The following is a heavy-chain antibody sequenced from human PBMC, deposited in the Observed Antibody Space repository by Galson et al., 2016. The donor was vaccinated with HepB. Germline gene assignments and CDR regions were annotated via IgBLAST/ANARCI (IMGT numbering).Heavy chain of an antibody. CDR1: GFTFSSYA. Sequence: SLRLSCAASGFTFSSYAMHWVRQAPGKGLEWVAVISYDGSNKYYADSVKGRFTISRDNSKNTLYLQMNSLRAEDTAVYYCARDLRNWNYGYYYYGMDVWGKGTTVTVSS. CDR3: ARDLRNWNYGYYYYGMDV. J-gene: IGHJ6*04. V-gene: IGHV3-30-3*01. D-gene: IGHD1-7*01. CDR2: ISYDGSNK.